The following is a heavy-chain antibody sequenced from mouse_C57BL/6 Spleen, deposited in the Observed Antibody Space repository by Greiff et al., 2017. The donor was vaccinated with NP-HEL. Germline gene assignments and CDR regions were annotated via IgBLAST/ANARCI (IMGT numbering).Heavy chain of an antibody. CDR1: GFTFSDFY. CDR3: ARNYYGSSYWYFDV. CDR2: SRNKVNDYTT. Sequence: EVMLVDSGGGLVQSGRSLRLSCATSGFTFSDFYMEWVRQAPGKGLEWIAASRNKVNDYTTEYSASVKGRFIVSRDTSQSILYLQMNALRADDTAIYYCARNYYGSSYWYFDVWGTGTTVTVSS. V-gene: IGHV7-1*01. D-gene: IGHD1-1*01. J-gene: IGHJ1*03.